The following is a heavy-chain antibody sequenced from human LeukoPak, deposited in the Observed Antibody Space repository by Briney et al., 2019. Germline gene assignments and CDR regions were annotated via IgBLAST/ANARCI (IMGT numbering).Heavy chain of an antibody. CDR1: GFTFSSYE. CDR2: ISSSGSTI. D-gene: IGHD2-15*01. J-gene: IGHJ3*02. CDR3: VRDHVGGSCVDCPLGDAFDT. V-gene: IGHV3-48*03. Sequence: GGSLRLSCAASGFTFSSYEMNWVRQAPGKGLEWVSYISSSGSTIYYADSVKGRFTISRDNAKNSLYLQVNSLRAEDSAMYYCVRDHVGGSCVDCPLGDAFDTWGQGTMVTVSS.